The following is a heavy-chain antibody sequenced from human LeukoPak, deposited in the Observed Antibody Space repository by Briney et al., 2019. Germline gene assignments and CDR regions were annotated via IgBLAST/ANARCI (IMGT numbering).Heavy chain of an antibody. CDR1: GFTFNNYG. CDR2: ILYDGSNK. CDR3: AKDARKGYYYAMDV. Sequence: GGSLRLSCAASGFTFNNYGMHWVRQAPGKGLEWVAVILYDGSNKYYAYSGKGRFITSRDNSKNTLYLQRNSPRAEDAAVYSSAKDARKGYYYAMDVWGKGTTVTVSS. J-gene: IGHJ6*04. V-gene: IGHV3-30*18.